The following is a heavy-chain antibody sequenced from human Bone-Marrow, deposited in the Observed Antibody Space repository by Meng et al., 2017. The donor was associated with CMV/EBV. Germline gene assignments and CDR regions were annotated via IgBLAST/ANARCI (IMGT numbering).Heavy chain of an antibody. J-gene: IGHJ5*02. CDR2: IIPILGIA. D-gene: IGHD2-2*01. Sequence: SVKVSCKASGGTFSSYTISWVRQAPGQGLEWMGRIIPILGIANYAQKFQGRVTITADKSTSTAYMELSSLRSEDTAVYYCARDWDNYTNCSSTSCSNWFDPWGHGTLVTVSS. CDR3: ARDWDNYTNCSSTSCSNWFDP. CDR1: GGTFSSYT. V-gene: IGHV1-69*04.